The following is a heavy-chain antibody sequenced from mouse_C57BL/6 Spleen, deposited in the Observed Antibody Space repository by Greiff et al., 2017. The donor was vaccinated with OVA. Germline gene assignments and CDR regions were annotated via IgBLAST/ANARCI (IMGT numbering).Heavy chain of an antibody. Sequence: DVKLVESGGGLVKPGGSLKLSCAASGFTFSDYGMHWVRQAPEKGLEWVAYISSGSSTIYYADTVQGRFTISRDNAKNTLFLQMTSLRSEDTAMYYCAKLSTFAYWGQGTLVTVSA. CDR1: GFTFSDYG. V-gene: IGHV5-17*01. D-gene: IGHD4-1*01. J-gene: IGHJ3*01. CDR2: ISSGSSTI. CDR3: AKLSTFAY.